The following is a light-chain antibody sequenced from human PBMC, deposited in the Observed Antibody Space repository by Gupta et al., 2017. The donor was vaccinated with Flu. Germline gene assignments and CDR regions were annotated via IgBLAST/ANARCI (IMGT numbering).Light chain of an antibody. CDR3: SQRKHWGGT. CDR2: KGS. Sequence: DVVMTQSPLSLPVTLGQPASISCRASQSLVYSDGNTYLNCFQQRPGRAARRLLYKGSNRESAVLDTFSGSGSGGAFRLKIIRREAQDVGVDYCSQRKHWGGTFGGGTKVEIK. CDR1: QSLVYSDGNTY. V-gene: IGKV2-30*01. J-gene: IGKJ4*01.